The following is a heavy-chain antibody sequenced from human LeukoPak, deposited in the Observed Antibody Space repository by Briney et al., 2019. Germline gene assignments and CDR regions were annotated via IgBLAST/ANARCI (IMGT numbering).Heavy chain of an antibody. CDR1: GYTFTDFP. Sequence: GASVKVSCKTSGYTFTDFPVNWVRQAPGQGLEWMGWIDTDTGYPTYAQGFTGRFVFSLDTSVSTTYLQVNSLKAEDTAVYYCVRGRDTTGYFSYWGQGTLVTVSS. CDR3: VRGRDTTGYFSY. J-gene: IGHJ4*02. CDR2: IDTDTGYP. V-gene: IGHV7-4-1*02. D-gene: IGHD3-22*01.